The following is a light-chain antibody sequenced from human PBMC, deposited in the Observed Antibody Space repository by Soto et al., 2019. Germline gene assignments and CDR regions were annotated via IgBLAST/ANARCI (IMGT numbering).Light chain of an antibody. V-gene: IGLV3-21*02. CDR1: NIGTKR. Sequence: SYELTQPPPESVAPGQTARITCGGNNIGTKRVHWYQQKPGQAPVMVVYDDSGRPSGIPARFSGSNSGNTATLTISRVEAEDEADYYCQVWDSSSDHYVFGIGTKVTVL. CDR3: QVWDSSSDHYV. J-gene: IGLJ1*01. CDR2: DDS.